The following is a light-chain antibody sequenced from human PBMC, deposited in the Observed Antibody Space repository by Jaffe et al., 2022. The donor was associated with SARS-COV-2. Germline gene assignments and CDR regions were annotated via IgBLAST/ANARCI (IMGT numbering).Light chain of an antibody. Sequence: DIQMTQSPSSLSASVGDTVTITCRASRNINNYLNWYQQKLGKAPKLLIYTTSRLQSGVPSRFSGSGSGTDFTLTINSVQPEDFGTYYCQQSSSIPYTFGQGAKLDI. CDR3: QQSSSIPYT. V-gene: IGKV1-39*01. CDR2: TTS. J-gene: IGKJ2*01. CDR1: RNINNY.